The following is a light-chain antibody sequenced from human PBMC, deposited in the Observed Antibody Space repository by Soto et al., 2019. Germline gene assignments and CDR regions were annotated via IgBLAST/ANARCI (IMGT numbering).Light chain of an antibody. CDR1: SSDVGIYNR. J-gene: IGLJ3*02. Sequence: QSALTQPPSVSGSPGQSVTISCTGTSSDVGIYNRVSWYQQPPGTAPKLIIYEVSNRPSGVPDRFSGSKSANTASLTISGLQDEDEAEYYCSSYTSSTPVFGGGTKLTVL. CDR2: EVS. V-gene: IGLV2-18*02. CDR3: SSYTSSTPV.